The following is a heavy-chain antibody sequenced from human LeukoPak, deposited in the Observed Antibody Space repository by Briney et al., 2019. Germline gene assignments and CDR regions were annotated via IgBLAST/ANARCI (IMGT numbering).Heavy chain of an antibody. Sequence: ASVKVSCKASGYTFTGYYMHGVRQAPGQGREWMGWINPNSGGTNYAQKFQGWVTMTRDTSTSTAYMELSRLRSDDTAVYYCARDRASENCSSTSCYYYNWFDPWGQGTLVAVSS. D-gene: IGHD2-2*01. V-gene: IGHV1-2*04. CDR1: GYTFTGYY. CDR2: INPNSGGT. CDR3: ARDRASENCSSTSCYYYNWFDP. J-gene: IGHJ5*02.